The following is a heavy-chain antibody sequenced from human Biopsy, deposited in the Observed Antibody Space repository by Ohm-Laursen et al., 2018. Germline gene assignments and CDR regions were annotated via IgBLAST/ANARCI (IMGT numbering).Heavy chain of an antibody. Sequence: SETLSLTCPVSGGSISNNNYYWGWIRQPPGKGLEWIGSIFYRGSTHYKPSLKSRVNISVDTSKNQFSLKLNSVTAADTAVYYCARMDCSGGSCHYYSYGMDVWGQGTTVTVSS. CDR1: GGSISNNNYY. D-gene: IGHD2-15*01. CDR2: IFYRGST. CDR3: ARMDCSGGSCHYYSYGMDV. V-gene: IGHV4-39*01. J-gene: IGHJ6*02.